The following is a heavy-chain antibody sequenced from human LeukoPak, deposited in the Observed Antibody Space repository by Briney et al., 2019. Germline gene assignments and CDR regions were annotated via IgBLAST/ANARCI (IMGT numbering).Heavy chain of an antibody. CDR3: AKEGYSGSYYVY. CDR2: ISWNSGSI. D-gene: IGHD1-26*01. CDR1: GFTFDDYA. V-gene: IGHV3-9*01. Sequence: GRSLRLSCAASGFTFDDYAMHWVRQAPGKGLEWVSGISWNSGSIGYADSVKGRFTISRDNAKNSLYLQMNSLRAEDTALYYCAKEGYSGSYYVYWGQGTLVTVSS. J-gene: IGHJ4*02.